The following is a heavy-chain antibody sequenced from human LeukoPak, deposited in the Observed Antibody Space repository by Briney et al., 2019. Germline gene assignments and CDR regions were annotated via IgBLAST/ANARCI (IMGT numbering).Heavy chain of an antibody. V-gene: IGHV3-7*01. Sequence: PGGSLRLSCAASRFTFSTYWMSWVRQAPGKGLEWVANIKQDGSEKYYVDSVKGRFTISRDNAKSSLYLQMNSLRVEDTAVYYCAKEPREWELPDYWGQGTLVTVSS. CDR2: IKQDGSEK. D-gene: IGHD1-26*01. J-gene: IGHJ4*02. CDR1: RFTFSTYW. CDR3: AKEPREWELPDY.